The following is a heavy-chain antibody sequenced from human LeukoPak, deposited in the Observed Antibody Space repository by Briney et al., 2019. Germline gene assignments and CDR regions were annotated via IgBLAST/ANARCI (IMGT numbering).Heavy chain of an antibody. J-gene: IGHJ4*02. D-gene: IGHD1-26*01. V-gene: IGHV3-23*01. CDR2: ISGGGGST. CDR3: GKGYSGSPESFDY. Sequence: PGGSLRLSCAASGFTFSSYAMNWVRQAPGKGLEWVSGISGGGGSTYYADSVKGRFTISRDNSKNTLYLQMNSLRAEDTAVYYCGKGYSGSPESFDYWGQGTLVTVSS. CDR1: GFTFSSYA.